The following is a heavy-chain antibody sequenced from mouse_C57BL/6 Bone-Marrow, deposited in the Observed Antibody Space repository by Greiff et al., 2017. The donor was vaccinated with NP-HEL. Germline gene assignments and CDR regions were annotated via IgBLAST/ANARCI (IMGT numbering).Heavy chain of an antibody. CDR1: GFTFSSYG. CDR2: ISSGGSYT. V-gene: IGHV5-6*01. J-gene: IGHJ3*01. CDR3: ANFGVTSFAY. Sequence: VQLKESGGDLVKPGGSLKLSCAASGFTFSSYGMSWVRQTPDKRLAWVATISSGGSYTYYPDSVKGRFTISRDNAKNTLYLQMSSLKSEDTAMYYCANFGVTSFAYWGQGTLVTVSA. D-gene: IGHD2-2*01.